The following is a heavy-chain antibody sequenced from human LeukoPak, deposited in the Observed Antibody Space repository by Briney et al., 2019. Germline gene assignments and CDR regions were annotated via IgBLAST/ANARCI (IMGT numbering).Heavy chain of an antibody. D-gene: IGHD2-8*01. CDR1: GGSISSYY. CDR3: ARDPWSYYYMDV. J-gene: IGHJ6*03. Sequence: SETLSLTCTVSGGSISSYYWSWIRQPPGKGLEWIWYIYYSGSTNYNPSLQSRVTISVDTSKNQFSLKLSSVTAADTAVYYCARDPWSYYYMDVWGKGTTVTVSS. V-gene: IGHV4-59*01. CDR2: IYYSGST.